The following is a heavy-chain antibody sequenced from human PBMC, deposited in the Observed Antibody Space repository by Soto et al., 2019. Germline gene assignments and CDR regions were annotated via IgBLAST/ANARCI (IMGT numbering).Heavy chain of an antibody. J-gene: IGHJ5*02. CDR1: GVSVTNGDYY. Sequence: KTSETLSLTCTVSGVSVTNGDYYWSWMRQSPGKGLEWIGNIYYSETTRYNPSLNSRLSISIDTSRNQFSLQLTSVTAADTAIYYCARQRRGGYWFDPWGQGTLVTVSS. V-gene: IGHV4-30-4*01. CDR2: IYYSETT. CDR3: ARQRRGGYWFDP.